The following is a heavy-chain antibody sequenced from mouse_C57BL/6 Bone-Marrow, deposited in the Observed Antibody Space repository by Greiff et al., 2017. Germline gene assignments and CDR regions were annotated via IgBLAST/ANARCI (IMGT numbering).Heavy chain of an antibody. D-gene: IGHD1-1*01. CDR1: GFTFSSYA. Sequence: EVQRVESGGGLVKPGGSLKLSCAASGFTFSSYAMSWVRQTPEKRLEWVATISDGGSYTYYPDNVKGRFTISRDNAKNNLYLQMSHLKSEDTAMYYCARVSVTTVVSYYAMDYWGQGTSVTVSS. J-gene: IGHJ4*01. CDR2: ISDGGSYT. V-gene: IGHV5-4*01. CDR3: ARVSVTTVVSYYAMDY.